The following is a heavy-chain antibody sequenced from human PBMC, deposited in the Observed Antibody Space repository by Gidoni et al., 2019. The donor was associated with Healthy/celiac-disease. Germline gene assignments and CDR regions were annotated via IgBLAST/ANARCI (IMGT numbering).Heavy chain of an antibody. CDR1: GFTFSDHY. J-gene: IGHJ4*02. CDR3: ARGLGLWGYFDY. CDR2: TRNKANSYTT. V-gene: IGHV3-72*01. D-gene: IGHD3-16*01. Sequence: EVQLVESGGGLVQPGGSLRLSCAASGFTFSDHYMDWVRQAPGKGLEWVGRTRNKANSYTTEYAASVKGRFTISRDDSKNSLYLQMNSLKTEDTAVYYCARGLGLWGYFDYWGQGTLVTVSS.